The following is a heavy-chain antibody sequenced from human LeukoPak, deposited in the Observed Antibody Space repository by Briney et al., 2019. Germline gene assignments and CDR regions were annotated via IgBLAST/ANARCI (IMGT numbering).Heavy chain of an antibody. J-gene: IGHJ4*02. V-gene: IGHV3-7*03. D-gene: IGHD6-13*01. CDR2: IKQDGSEK. Sequence: QPGGSLRLSCAASGFTFSSYAMSWVRQAPGKGLEWVANIKQDGSEKYYVDSVKGRFTISRDNAKNSLYLQMNSLRAEDTAVYYCACSRTFDYWGQGTLVTVSS. CDR1: GFTFSSYA. CDR3: ACSRTFDY.